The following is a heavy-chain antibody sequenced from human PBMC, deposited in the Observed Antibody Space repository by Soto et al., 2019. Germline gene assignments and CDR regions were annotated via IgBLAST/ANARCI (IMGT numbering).Heavy chain of an antibody. CDR2: IYPSDSDI. CDR3: VRSGTSSGRFSDY. D-gene: IGHD2-15*01. Sequence: GESLKISCKGSGYTFTSYWIGWVRQMPGEGLEWMGVIYPSDSDIRYSPSFQGKVTISADKSITTAYPQWSSLKAADTAMYYCVRSGTSSGRFSDYWGQGTLVTSPQ. V-gene: IGHV5-51*03. J-gene: IGHJ4*02. CDR1: GYTFTSYW.